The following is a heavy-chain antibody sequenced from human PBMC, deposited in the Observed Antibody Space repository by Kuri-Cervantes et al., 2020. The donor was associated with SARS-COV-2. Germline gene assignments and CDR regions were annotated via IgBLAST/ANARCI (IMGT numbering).Heavy chain of an antibody. CDR3: AREEDSSSSSLFDY. V-gene: IGHV3-48*02. J-gene: IGHJ4*02. CDR1: GFTFSSYS. CDR2: ISSSSSTI. Sequence: GESLKISCAASGFTFSSYSMNWVRQAPGKGLEWVSYISSSSSTIYYADSVKGRFTIARDNAKNSLYLQMNSLRDENTAVYYCAREEDSSSSSLFDYWGQGTLVTVSS. D-gene: IGHD6-6*01.